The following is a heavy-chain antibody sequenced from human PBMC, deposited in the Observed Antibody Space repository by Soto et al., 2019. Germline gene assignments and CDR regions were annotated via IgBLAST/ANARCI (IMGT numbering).Heavy chain of an antibody. CDR2: IYYSGTT. J-gene: IGHJ4*02. D-gene: IGHD5-12*01. CDR3: ARDIRGYSRALDY. Sequence: SESLSRTCNVSSEALNRGSYYWTWVRQPPGKGLEWIGNIYYSGTTNYNPSLQNRVTISMDTSKNQYSLKLTSVTAADAALYYCARDIRGYSRALDYWGQGTQVTVS. CDR1: SEALNRGSYY. V-gene: IGHV4-61*01.